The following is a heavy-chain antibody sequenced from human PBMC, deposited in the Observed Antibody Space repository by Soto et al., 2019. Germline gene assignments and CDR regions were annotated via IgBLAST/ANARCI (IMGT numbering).Heavy chain of an antibody. V-gene: IGHV4-39*01. Sequence: QLQLQESGPGLVKPSETLSLTCTVSGGSISSSSYYWGWIRQPPGKGLEWIGSIYYSGSTYYNPSLKSRVTISVDTSKNQFSLKLSSVTAADTAVYYCARHVPYDYVSGIDYWGQGTLVTVSS. J-gene: IGHJ4*02. CDR2: IYYSGST. CDR1: GGSISSSSYY. CDR3: ARHVPYDYVSGIDY. D-gene: IGHD3-16*01.